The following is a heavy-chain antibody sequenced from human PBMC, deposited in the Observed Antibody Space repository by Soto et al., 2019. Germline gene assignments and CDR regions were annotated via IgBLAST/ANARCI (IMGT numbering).Heavy chain of an antibody. V-gene: IGHV3-15*01. J-gene: IGHJ4*02. CDR2: IKSNLDRTTT. CDR1: GFTLSNAW. CDR3: TTDSRHLFDY. Sequence: PGGSLRLSCAASGFTLSNAWMIWVRQAPGKGLEWVGRIKSNLDRTTTDYAAPVKGRFTISRDDSKNTLYLQMNSLKTEDTAVYYCTTDSRHLFDYWGQGTLVTVSS.